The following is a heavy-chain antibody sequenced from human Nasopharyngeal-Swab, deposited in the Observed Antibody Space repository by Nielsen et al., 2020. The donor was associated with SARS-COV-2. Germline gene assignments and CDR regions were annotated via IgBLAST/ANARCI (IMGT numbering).Heavy chain of an antibody. J-gene: IGHJ3*02. D-gene: IGHD3-10*01. CDR3: ARDGFQLWFGELGSGDAFDI. CDR2: ISYDGSNK. V-gene: IGHV3-30-3*01. Sequence: PGKGLEWVAVISYDGSNKYYADSVKGRFTISRDNSKNTLYLQMNSLRAEDTAVYYCARDGFQLWFGELGSGDAFDIWGKGTTVTVSS.